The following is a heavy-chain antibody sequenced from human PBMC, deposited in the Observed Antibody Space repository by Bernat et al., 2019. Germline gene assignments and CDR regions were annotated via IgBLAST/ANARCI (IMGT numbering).Heavy chain of an antibody. CDR3: ARARRDYIWGSYRPFDY. CDR2: INAGNGNT. D-gene: IGHD3-16*02. J-gene: IGHJ4*02. V-gene: IGHV1-3*01. Sequence: QVQLVQSGAEVNKPGASVKVSCKASGYTFTSYAMHWVRQAPGQRLEWMGWINAGNGNTKYSQKFQGRVTITRDTSASTAYMELSSLRSEDTAVYYCARARRDYIWGSYRPFDYWGQGTLVTVSS. CDR1: GYTFTSYA.